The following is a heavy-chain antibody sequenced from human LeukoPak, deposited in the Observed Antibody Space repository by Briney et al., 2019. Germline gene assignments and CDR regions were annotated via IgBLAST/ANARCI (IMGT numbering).Heavy chain of an antibody. CDR2: VIPIFGTA. J-gene: IGHJ4*02. CDR3: ARDLYDSSGYYPNYFDY. CDR1: GGTFSSYA. D-gene: IGHD3-22*01. Sequence: SVKVSCKASGGTFSSYAISWVRQAPGQGLEWMGGVIPIFGTANYAQKFQGRVTITADESTSTAYMELSSLRSEDTAVYYCARDLYDSSGYYPNYFDYWGQGTLVTVSS. V-gene: IGHV1-69*13.